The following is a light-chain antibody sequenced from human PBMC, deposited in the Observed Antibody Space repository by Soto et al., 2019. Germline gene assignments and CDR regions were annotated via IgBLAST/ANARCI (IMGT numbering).Light chain of an antibody. J-gene: IGKJ5*01. V-gene: IGKV3-11*01. Sequence: APTQSPATLSLSPPDRAPLSSMASQSVNTYLSWYQQKPGQAPRLLIYDASNRATGIPARFSGSGSGTEFTLTISRLQSEDFAVYWCQQYNNWPLTFGPGTRLEN. CDR1: QSVNTY. CDR3: QQYNNWPLT. CDR2: DAS.